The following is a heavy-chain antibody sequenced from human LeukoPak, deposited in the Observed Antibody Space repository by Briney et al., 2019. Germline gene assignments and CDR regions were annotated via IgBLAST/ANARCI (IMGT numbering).Heavy chain of an antibody. CDR1: GFTVTTNY. Sequence: GGSLRLSCAASGFTVTTNYMSWVRQAPGNGLGWGSVTYSGGSSYYADSVQGRFTVSRDISKNTVYLQMSSLRAEDTALYYCAGTPGTGTSSWFDSWGQGTPVTVSS. CDR2: TYSGGSS. J-gene: IGHJ5*01. CDR3: AGTPGTGTSSWFDS. V-gene: IGHV3-53*01. D-gene: IGHD2-2*01.